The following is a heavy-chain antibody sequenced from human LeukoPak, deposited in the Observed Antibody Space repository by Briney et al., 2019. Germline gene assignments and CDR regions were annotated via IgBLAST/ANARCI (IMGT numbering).Heavy chain of an antibody. CDR3: ARVRGIQAGLDI. CDR1: GFSFSTYW. CDR2: IKQDGSEK. D-gene: IGHD1-14*01. Sequence: GGSLRLSCAASGFSFSTYWMSRVRQAPGKGLEWVANIKQDGSEKYYVDSVKGRFTISRDNAKNSLYLQMNSLRAEDTAVYYCARVRGIQAGLDIWGQGTMVTVSS. J-gene: IGHJ3*02. V-gene: IGHV3-7*01.